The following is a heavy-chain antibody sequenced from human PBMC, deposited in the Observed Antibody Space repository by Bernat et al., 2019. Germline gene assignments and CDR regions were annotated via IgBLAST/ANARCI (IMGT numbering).Heavy chain of an antibody. CDR3: TRDSIYCSSTSCYPYNWFDP. J-gene: IGHJ5*02. D-gene: IGHD2-2*01. CDR2: IRSKAYGGTT. CDR1: GFTFGDYA. Sequence: EVQLVESGGGLVQPGRSLRLSCTASGFTFGDYAMSWFRQAPGKGLAWVGFIRSKAYGGTTEYAASVKGRFTISRDESKSIAYLQMNSLKTEDTAVYYCTRDSIYCSSTSCYPYNWFDPWGQGTLVTVSS. V-gene: IGHV3-49*03.